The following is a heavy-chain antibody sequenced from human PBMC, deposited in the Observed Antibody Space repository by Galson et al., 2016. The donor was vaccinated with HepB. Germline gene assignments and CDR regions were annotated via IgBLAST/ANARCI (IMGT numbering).Heavy chain of an antibody. D-gene: IGHD1-7*01. V-gene: IGHV5-51*01. CDR2: IWPGDSDT. Sequence: QSGAEVKKPGESLKISCKASGYSFTTHWIAWVRQMPGRGLEWMGIIWPGDSDTRYSPSFQGQVTISADKSITTAYLQWSTLKASDTAMYYCAGAPWVRTGTSYYFDYWGQGTLVSVSS. CDR3: AGAPWVRTGTSYYFDY. CDR1: GYSFTTHW. J-gene: IGHJ4*02.